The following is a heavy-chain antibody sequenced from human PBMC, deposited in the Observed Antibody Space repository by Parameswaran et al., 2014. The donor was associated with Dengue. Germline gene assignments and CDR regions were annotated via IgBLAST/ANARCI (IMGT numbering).Heavy chain of an antibody. CDR2: IYYSGST. J-gene: IGHJ3*02. CDR3: ALSSQLLWFGGVISAFDI. V-gene: IGHV4-30-4*01. Sequence: RWIRQPPGKGLEWIGYIYYSGSTYYNPSLKSRVTISVDTSKNQFSLKLSSVTAADTAVYYCALSSQLLWFGGVISAFDIWGQGTMVTVSS. D-gene: IGHD3-10*01.